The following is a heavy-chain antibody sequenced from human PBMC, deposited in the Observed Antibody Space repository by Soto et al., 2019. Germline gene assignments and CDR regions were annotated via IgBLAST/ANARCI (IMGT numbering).Heavy chain of an antibody. J-gene: IGHJ2*01. CDR1: GFSLSTSGMC. CDR3: ARGDYSNQGYFDL. CDR2: IFSNDEK. Sequence: SSPTLVNPTQTLTLTCTFSGFSLSTSGMCVSWIRQPPGKALEWLALIFSNDEKSYSTSLKSRLTISKDTSKSQVVLTMTNMDPVDTATYYCARGDYSNQGYFDLWGRGTLVTVSS. V-gene: IGHV2-26*01. D-gene: IGHD4-4*01.